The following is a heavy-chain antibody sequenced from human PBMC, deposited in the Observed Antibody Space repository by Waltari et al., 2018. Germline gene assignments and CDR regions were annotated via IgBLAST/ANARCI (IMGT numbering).Heavy chain of an antibody. V-gene: IGHV2-70*01. D-gene: IGHD6-13*01. J-gene: IGHJ3*02. CDR3: ARLSIAAAGTRAFDI. CDR2: IDWDDDK. CDR1: GFSLSTSGMC. Sequence: QVTLRESGPALVKPTQTLTLTCTFSGFSLSTSGMCVSWIRQPPGKALEWLALIDWDDDKYYSTSLKTRLTISKDTSKYQVVLTMTNMDPVDTATYYCARLSIAAAGTRAFDIWGQGTMVTVSS.